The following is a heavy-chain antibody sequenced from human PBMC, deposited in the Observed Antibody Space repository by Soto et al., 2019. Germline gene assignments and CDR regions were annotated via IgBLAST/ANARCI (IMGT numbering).Heavy chain of an antibody. Sequence: QVQLVHSGGVMKNPGASVKVSCKASGYTFTSYGISWVRQAPGQGLEWMGWISGFNDDTNHAQKLQGRVTMTKDTSTSTAYTELRSLKSDDTSVYYCARSGSYYPARNWFGPWGQGTLVTVSS. J-gene: IGHJ5*02. D-gene: IGHD3-10*01. V-gene: IGHV1-18*01. CDR2: ISGFNDDT. CDR3: ARSGSYYPARNWFGP. CDR1: GYTFTSYG.